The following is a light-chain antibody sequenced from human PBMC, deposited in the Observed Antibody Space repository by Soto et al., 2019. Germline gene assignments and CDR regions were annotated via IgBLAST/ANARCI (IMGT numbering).Light chain of an antibody. CDR1: EAIRTY. CDR2: AAS. Sequence: DIQMTQSPSSVSASVGERVTITCRASEAIRTYLVWYQQKPGKAPDLLIYAASSLQSGVPSRFSGSGSGTEFTLTISSLQPEDVATYYCQQTNSFPLTFGGGTKVEIK. J-gene: IGKJ4*01. V-gene: IGKV1-12*01. CDR3: QQTNSFPLT.